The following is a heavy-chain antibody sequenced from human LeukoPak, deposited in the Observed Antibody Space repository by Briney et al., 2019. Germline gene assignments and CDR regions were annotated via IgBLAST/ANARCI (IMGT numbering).Heavy chain of an antibody. CDR3: ARGPGQWLFYYYYYMDA. Sequence: SETLPLTCAVYGGSFSGYYWSWIRQPPGKGLEWIGEINHSGSTNYNPSLKSRVTISVDTSKNQFSLKLSSVTAADTAVYYCARGPGQWLFYYYYYMDAWGKGTTVTVSS. J-gene: IGHJ6*03. CDR2: INHSGST. CDR1: GGSFSGYY. V-gene: IGHV4-34*01. D-gene: IGHD6-19*01.